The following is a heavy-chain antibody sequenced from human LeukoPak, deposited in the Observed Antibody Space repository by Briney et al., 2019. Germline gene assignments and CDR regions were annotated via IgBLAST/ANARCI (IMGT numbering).Heavy chain of an antibody. J-gene: IGHJ4*02. CDR3: ARARGSIPSSSFDY. D-gene: IGHD6-6*01. CDR2: ISSGSSYT. V-gene: IGHV3-21*05. CDR1: GFSFSTYE. Sequence: PGGSLRLSCAASGFSFSTYEMNWVRQAPGKGLEWVSYISSGSSYTDYADSVKGRFTISRDNAKNSLDLQMNILRAEDTALYYCARARGSIPSSSFDYWGQGALVTVSS.